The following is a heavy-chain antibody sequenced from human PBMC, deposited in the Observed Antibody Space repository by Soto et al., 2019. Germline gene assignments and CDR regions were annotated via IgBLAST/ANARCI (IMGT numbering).Heavy chain of an antibody. Sequence: EVHLVESGGGLVQPGGSLRLSCAASGFSFEIYWMGWVRQATGKGLEWVANINPDGSGEYYLDSVKGRFTISRDNAKHSVYLQMNSLVGDDTAVYYCARENLFFDYWCQGTPVTVSA. CDR3: ARENLFFDY. CDR2: INPDGSGE. CDR1: GFSFEIYW. J-gene: IGHJ4*02. V-gene: IGHV3-7*01.